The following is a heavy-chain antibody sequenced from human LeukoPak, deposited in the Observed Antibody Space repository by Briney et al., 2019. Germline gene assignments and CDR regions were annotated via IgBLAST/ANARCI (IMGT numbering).Heavy chain of an antibody. CDR1: GFTVSTNY. CDR2: INQDGGEK. V-gene: IGHV3-7*05. Sequence: GGSLRLSCAASGFTVSTNYMSWVRRAPGKGLEWVASINQDGGEKYHVDSVEGRFTISRDNAKNSLYLQMNSLRAEDTAVYYCARDGSGWDYWGQGTLVTVSS. D-gene: IGHD3-10*01. J-gene: IGHJ4*02. CDR3: ARDGSGWDY.